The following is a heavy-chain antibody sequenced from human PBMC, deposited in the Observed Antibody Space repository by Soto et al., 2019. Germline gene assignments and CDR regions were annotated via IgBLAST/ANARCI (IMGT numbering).Heavy chain of an antibody. CDR3: ARQTTARLIDY. Sequence: SETLSLTCTVSGGSISSGDYYWSWIRQPPGKGLEWIGYIYYSGSTYYNPSLKSRVTISVDTSKNQFSLKLSSATAADTAVYYCARQTTARLIDYWGQGTLVTVSS. CDR2: IYYSGST. CDR1: GGSISSGDYY. V-gene: IGHV4-30-4*01. D-gene: IGHD1-7*01. J-gene: IGHJ4*02.